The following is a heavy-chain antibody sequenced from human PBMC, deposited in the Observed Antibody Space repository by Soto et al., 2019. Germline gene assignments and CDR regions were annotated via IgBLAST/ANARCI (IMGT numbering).Heavy chain of an antibody. J-gene: IGHJ3*02. CDR3: AREVGHYAFDI. CDR1: GGSISSGDYY. V-gene: IGHV4-30-4*01. D-gene: IGHD2-2*01. Sequence: QVQLQESGPGLVKPSQTLSLTCTVSGGSISSGDYYWSWIRQPPGKGLEWIGYIYYSGSTYYNTSLRSRDTIEVVPSKNQFSLKLSSVTAVDTAVYYCAREVGHYAFDIWGQGTMVTVSS. CDR2: IYYSGST.